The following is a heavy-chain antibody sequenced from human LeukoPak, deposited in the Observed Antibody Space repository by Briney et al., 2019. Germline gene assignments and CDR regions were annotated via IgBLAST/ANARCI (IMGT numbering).Heavy chain of an antibody. CDR2: ISYDGSNK. CDR1: GFTFSTYA. J-gene: IGHJ6*04. D-gene: IGHD3-10*01. Sequence: PGGPLRLSCTASGFTFSTYAMHWVRQAPGKGLEWVALISYDGSNKYYADSVKGRFTISRDNSKNTLYLQMNSLRAEDTAVYYCARDVYYYGSGSYLDVWGKGTTVTVSS. V-gene: IGHV3-30*04. CDR3: ARDVYYYGSGSYLDV.